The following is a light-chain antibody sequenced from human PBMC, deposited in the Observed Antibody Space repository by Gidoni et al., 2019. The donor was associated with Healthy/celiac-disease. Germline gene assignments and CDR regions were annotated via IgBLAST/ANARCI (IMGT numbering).Light chain of an antibody. J-gene: IGKJ1*01. CDR1: QNVSSSY. Sequence: EIVLTHSPGTLSLSPGESATLSCRASQNVSSSYLAWYQQKPGQAPRLLIYGASSRATGIPERFSGSGSGTDFTLTISSLEPEDFAVYYCQQYDSSPWTFGQGTKVEIK. CDR2: GAS. V-gene: IGKV3-20*01. CDR3: QQYDSSPWT.